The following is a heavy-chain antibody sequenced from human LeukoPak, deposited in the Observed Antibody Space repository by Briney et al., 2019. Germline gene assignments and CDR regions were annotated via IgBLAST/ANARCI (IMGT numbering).Heavy chain of an antibody. J-gene: IGHJ4*02. V-gene: IGHV3-66*01. D-gene: IGHD6-13*01. CDR2: IYSGGST. CDR1: GFTVSSNY. Sequence: GGSLRLSCAASGFTVSSNYMSWVRQAPGKGLEWVSVIYSGGSTYYADSVKGRFTTSRDNAKNSLYLQMNSLRAEDTAIYYCARVTKGIATEFDYWGQGTLVTVSS. CDR3: ARVTKGIATEFDY.